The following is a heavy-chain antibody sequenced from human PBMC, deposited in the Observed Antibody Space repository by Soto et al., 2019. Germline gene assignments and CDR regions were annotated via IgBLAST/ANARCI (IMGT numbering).Heavy chain of an antibody. CDR3: AREILDADNPGRYFDS. D-gene: IGHD1-1*01. CDR1: GFTFSRYD. V-gene: IGHV3-13*04. Sequence: PGGSLRLACETSGFTFSRYDFHWVRQASGQGLEWVSGIGAGADTYYSDSVKGRFTFSRDNARHTLYLHMNSLRAEDTALYYCAREILDADNPGRYFDSWGQGTLVTVSS. CDR2: IGAGADT. J-gene: IGHJ4*02.